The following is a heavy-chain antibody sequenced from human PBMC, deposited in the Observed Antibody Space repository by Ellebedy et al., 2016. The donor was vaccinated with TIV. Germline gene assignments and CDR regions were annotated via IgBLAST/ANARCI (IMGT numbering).Heavy chain of an antibody. CDR2: ISDSGGAT. D-gene: IGHD6-19*01. CDR3: AKDSGPSGWYFDY. J-gene: IGHJ4*02. V-gene: IGHV3-23*01. CDR1: GFTFRSYA. Sequence: GESLNISCAASGFTFRSYAMGWVRQAPGKGLEWISVISDSGGATYYAAPLKGRFTTSRDNSNDMVYLQINSLRPDDTAVYYCAKDSGPSGWYFDYWGQGTLVTVSS.